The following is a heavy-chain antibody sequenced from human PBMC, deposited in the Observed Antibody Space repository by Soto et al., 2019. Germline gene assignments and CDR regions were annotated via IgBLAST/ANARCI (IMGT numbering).Heavy chain of an antibody. CDR3: AKPASGWFGAFDI. CDR1: GVTFSSYA. D-gene: IGHD3-10*01. Sequence: EVQLLESGGGLVQPGGSLRLSCAASGVTFSSYAISWVRQAPGKGLEWVSAISGSGGTTYYADSVQGRFTFSRDNSKVTLYLQLDRLRAEDAALYYSAKPASGWFGAFDIWGEGTRVPVSP. CDR2: ISGSGGTT. J-gene: IGHJ3*02. V-gene: IGHV3-23*01.